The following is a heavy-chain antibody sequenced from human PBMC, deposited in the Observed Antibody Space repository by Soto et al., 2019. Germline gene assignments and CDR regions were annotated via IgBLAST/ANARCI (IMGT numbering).Heavy chain of an antibody. CDR2: IYHSGTT. J-gene: IGHJ5*02. V-gene: IGHV4-30-2*01. CDR3: AWRDMVRGVINGWFDP. D-gene: IGHD3-10*01. Sequence: SETMSLTCTVSCGSIRSGAYSWSWIRQPPGKGLEWIGYIYHSGTTYYNPSLKSRLTISVDTSKNQFSLKMSSVTAADTAVYYFAWRDMVRGVINGWFDPWGQGTRVTSPQ. CDR1: CGSIRSGAYS.